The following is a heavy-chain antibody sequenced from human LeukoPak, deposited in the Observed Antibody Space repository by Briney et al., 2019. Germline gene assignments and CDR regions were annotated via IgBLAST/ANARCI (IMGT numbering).Heavy chain of an antibody. CDR2: INHSGST. V-gene: IGHV4-34*01. J-gene: IGHJ6*04. CDR3: ARGRMDV. Sequence: SETLSLTSAVYGGSFSGYYWSWIRQPPGKGLEWIGEINHSGSTNYNPSLKSRVTISVDTSKNQFSLKLSSVTAADTAVYYCARGRMDVWGKGTTVTVSS. CDR1: GGSFSGYY.